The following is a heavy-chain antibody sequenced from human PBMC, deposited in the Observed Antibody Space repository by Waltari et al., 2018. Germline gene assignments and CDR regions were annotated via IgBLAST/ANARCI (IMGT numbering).Heavy chain of an antibody. J-gene: IGHJ2*01. D-gene: IGHD4-17*01. CDR3: ARPPTVTTAYFDL. V-gene: IGHV1-2*06. Sequence: QVQLVQSGAEVQKPGASVKVSCKPSGYTSPGYYLPRGRQAPGQGLEWMGRINPNSGGTNYAQKFQGRVTMTRDTSISTAYMELSRLRSDDTAVYYCARPPTVTTAYFDLWGRGTLVTVSS. CDR1: GYTSPGYY. CDR2: INPNSGGT.